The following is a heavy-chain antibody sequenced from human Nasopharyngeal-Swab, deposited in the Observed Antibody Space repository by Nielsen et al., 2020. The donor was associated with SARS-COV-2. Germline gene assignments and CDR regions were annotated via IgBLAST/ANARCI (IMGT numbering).Heavy chain of an antibody. CDR2: ISGSGGST. V-gene: IGHV3-23*01. CDR3: AKRPTGSTFGD. Sequence: ESLKISCAAPAFTFNSYALRWVRQAPGKELEWVSAISGSGGSTYYADSVKGRFTISRNNSKNTLYLQMNSLRAEDTAVYYCAKRPTGSTFGDWGQGTLVTVSS. D-gene: IGHD3-16*01. J-gene: IGHJ4*02. CDR1: AFTFNSYA.